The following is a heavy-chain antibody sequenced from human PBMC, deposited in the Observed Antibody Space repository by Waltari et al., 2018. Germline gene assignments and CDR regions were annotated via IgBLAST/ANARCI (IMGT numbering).Heavy chain of an antibody. Sequence: EVQLLESGGDLVQPGGYLRLSCAVSGIIFKNFAISWVRLAPGTGLDWVSAISVSDDTYYADSVKGRFTVSRDTSKNTVYLQMNGLRAEDTAVYYCATPFYNWDDPLHSWGQGTLVAVSS. CDR1: GIIFKNFA. J-gene: IGHJ4*02. V-gene: IGHV3-23*01. D-gene: IGHD1-20*01. CDR2: ISVSDDT. CDR3: ATPFYNWDDPLHS.